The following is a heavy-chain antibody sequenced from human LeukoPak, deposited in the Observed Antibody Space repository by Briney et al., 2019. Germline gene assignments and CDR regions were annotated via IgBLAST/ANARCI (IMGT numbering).Heavy chain of an antibody. J-gene: IGHJ3*02. CDR3: ASSRYYYDSRREHALDI. Sequence: SETLSLTCTVSGGSISSSSYYWGWIRQPPGKGLECIGEINHSGSTNYNPSLKSRVTISVDTSKNQFSLKLSSVTAADTAVYYCASSRYYYDSRREHALDIWGQGTMVTVSS. V-gene: IGHV4-39*07. CDR2: INHSGST. CDR1: GGSISSSSYY. D-gene: IGHD3-22*01.